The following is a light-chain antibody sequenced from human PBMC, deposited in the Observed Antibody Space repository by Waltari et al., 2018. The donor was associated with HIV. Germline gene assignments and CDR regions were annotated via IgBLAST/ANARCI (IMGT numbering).Light chain of an antibody. J-gene: IGLJ3*02. CDR3: QSVDSDSSYWV. V-gene: IGLV3-25*03. CDR2: KDT. CDR1: ALPKQY. Sequence: SYELTQPPSVSVSPGQTARITCSGNALPKQYAYWYQQKPGRAPLVIIYKDTERPSGIPERFSGSSSVTIVTLTISGVQAEDEADYYCQSVDSDSSYWVFGGGTKVTVL.